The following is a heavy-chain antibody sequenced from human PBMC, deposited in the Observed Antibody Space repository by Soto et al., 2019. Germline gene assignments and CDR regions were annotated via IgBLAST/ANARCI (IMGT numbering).Heavy chain of an antibody. CDR1: GYTFTYRY. Sequence: GASVKVSCKASGYTFTYRYLHWVRQAPGQALEWMGWITPFNGNTNYAQKFHDRVTITRDRSMSTAYMELSSLRSEDTAMYYCARSHTYSRGPLDVFDIWGKGKMVTVPS. V-gene: IGHV1-45*02. D-gene: IGHD6-19*01. CDR2: ITPFNGNT. CDR3: ARSHTYSRGPLDVFDI. J-gene: IGHJ3*02.